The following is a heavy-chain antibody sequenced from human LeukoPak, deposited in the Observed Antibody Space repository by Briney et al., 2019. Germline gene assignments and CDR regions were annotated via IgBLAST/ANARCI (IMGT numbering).Heavy chain of an antibody. Sequence: SVKVSCKASGYTFTGYHMHWVRQAPGQGLEWMGGIIPIFGTANYAQKFQGRVTITADKSTSTACMELSSLRSEDTAVYYCARHYGGNSGYAFDIWGQGTMVTVSS. CDR1: GYTFTGYH. V-gene: IGHV1-69*06. D-gene: IGHD4-23*01. CDR2: IIPIFGTA. CDR3: ARHYGGNSGYAFDI. J-gene: IGHJ3*02.